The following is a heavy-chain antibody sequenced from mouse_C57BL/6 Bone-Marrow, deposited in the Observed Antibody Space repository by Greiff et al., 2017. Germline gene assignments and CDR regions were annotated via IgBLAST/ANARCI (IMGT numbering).Heavy chain of an antibody. D-gene: IGHD2-12*01. Sequence: QVQLQQSGPELVKPGASVKISCKASGYSFTSYYIHWVKQRPGQGLEWIGWIYPGSGNTKYNEKFKGKATLTADTSSSTAYMQLSSLTSEDSAVYYCARELQYYFAYWGQGTTLTVSS. J-gene: IGHJ2*01. CDR3: ARELQYYFAY. CDR1: GYSFTSYY. CDR2: IYPGSGNT. V-gene: IGHV1-66*01.